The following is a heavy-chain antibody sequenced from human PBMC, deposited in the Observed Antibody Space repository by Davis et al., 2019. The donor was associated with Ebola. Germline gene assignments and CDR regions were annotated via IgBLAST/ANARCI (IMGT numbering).Heavy chain of an antibody. Sequence: GGSLRLSCAASGFTLSSFAMGWVRQAPGKGLEWVSAISASGDATFYADSVKGRFTISSDHSKNTLSLEMNNLRAEDAAIYYCARRGAGGYWWGAFDYWGQGTRVTVSS. V-gene: IGHV3-23*01. CDR3: ARRGAGGYWWGAFDY. CDR1: GFTLSSFA. D-gene: IGHD2-21*01. CDR2: ISASGDAT. J-gene: IGHJ4*02.